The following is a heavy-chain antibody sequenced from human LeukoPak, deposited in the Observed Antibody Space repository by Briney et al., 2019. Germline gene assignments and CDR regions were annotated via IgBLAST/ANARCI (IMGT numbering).Heavy chain of an antibody. V-gene: IGHV1-2*02. D-gene: IGHD3-9*01. CDR1: GYTFTGYY. J-gene: IGHJ4*02. CDR3: ARSKYDILTGYYNY. CDR2: INPNSGGT. Sequence: ASVKVSCKASGYTFTGYYMHWVRQAPGQGLEWMGWINPNSGGTNYAQKFQGRVTMTRDTSISTAYMELSRLRSDDTAVYYRARSKYDILTGYYNYWGQGTLVTVSS.